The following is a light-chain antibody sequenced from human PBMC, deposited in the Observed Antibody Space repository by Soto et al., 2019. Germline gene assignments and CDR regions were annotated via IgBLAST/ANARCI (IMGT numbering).Light chain of an antibody. CDR2: EVN. J-gene: IGLJ2*01. Sequence: QSVLIQPASVSGSPGQSITISCTGTSRDVGGSNYVSWYQHHPHRAPKLLIYEVNYRPSGVSSRFSGAKSGNTASLTISGGQADDEADDYCSSYISSNTLEVFGVGTKLTVL. V-gene: IGLV2-14*01. CDR1: SRDVGGSNY. CDR3: SSYISSNTLEV.